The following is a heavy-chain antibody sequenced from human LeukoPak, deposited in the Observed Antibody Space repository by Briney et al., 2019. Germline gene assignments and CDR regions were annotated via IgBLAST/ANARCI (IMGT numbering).Heavy chain of an antibody. D-gene: IGHD6-13*01. CDR1: GFTFDDYA. CDR2: ISWNSGSI. Sequence: GRSLRLSCAASGFTFDDYAMHCVRQAPGKGLEWVSGISWNSGSIGYADSVKGRFTISRDNAKNSLYLQMNSLRAEDTALYYCARIAAHPPKYYYYYGMDVWGQGTTVTVSS. V-gene: IGHV3-9*01. J-gene: IGHJ6*02. CDR3: ARIAAHPPKYYYYYGMDV.